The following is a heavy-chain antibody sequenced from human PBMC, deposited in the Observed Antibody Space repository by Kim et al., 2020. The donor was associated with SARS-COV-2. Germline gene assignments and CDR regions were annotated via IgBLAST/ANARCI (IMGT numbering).Heavy chain of an antibody. Sequence: SVKVSCKASGFTFTSSAVQWVRQARGQRLEWIGWIVVGSGNTNYAQKFQERVTITRDMSTSTAYMELSSLRSEDTAVYYCAACVAAALSNYYYYGMDVWGQGTTVTVSS. CDR1: GFTFTSSA. CDR2: IVVGSGNT. V-gene: IGHV1-58*01. CDR3: AACVAAALSNYYYYGMDV. J-gene: IGHJ6*02. D-gene: IGHD6-13*01.